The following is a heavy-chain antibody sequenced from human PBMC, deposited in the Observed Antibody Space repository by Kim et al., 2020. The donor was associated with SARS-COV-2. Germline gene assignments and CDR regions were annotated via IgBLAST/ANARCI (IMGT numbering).Heavy chain of an antibody. CDR2: FDPEDGET. J-gene: IGHJ6*02. CDR3: ATEVLRFLEWAPSGMDV. CDR1: GYTLTELS. V-gene: IGHV1-24*01. Sequence: ASVKVSCKVSGYTLTELSMHWVRQAPGKGLEWMGGFDPEDGETIYAQKFQGRVTMTEDTSTDTAYMELSSLRSEDTAVYYCATEVLRFLEWAPSGMDVWGQGTTVTVSS. D-gene: IGHD3-3*01.